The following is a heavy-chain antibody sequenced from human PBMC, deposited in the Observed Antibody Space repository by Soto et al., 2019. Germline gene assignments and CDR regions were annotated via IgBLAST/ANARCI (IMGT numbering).Heavy chain of an antibody. CDR2: ISYDGSNK. J-gene: IGHJ4*02. Sequence: QVQLVESGGGVVQPGRSLRLSCAASGFTFSSYAMHWVRQAPGKGLEWVAVISYDGSNKYYADSVKGRFTISRDNSKNTLYLQMNSLRAEDTAVYYCASELRGMITFGGVYFDYWGQGTLVTVSS. D-gene: IGHD3-16*01. CDR3: ASELRGMITFGGVYFDY. V-gene: IGHV3-30-3*01. CDR1: GFTFSSYA.